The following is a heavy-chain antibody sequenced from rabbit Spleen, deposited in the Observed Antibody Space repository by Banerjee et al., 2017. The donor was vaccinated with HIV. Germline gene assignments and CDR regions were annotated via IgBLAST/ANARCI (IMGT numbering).Heavy chain of an antibody. CDR3: ARDSAGREDFNL. J-gene: IGHJ4*01. CDR1: GVSFSSSSY. D-gene: IGHD4-2*01. V-gene: IGHV1S40*01. CDR2: IDIGSSGFT. Sequence: QSLEESGGDLVKPGASLTLTCTASGVSFSSSSYMCWVRQAPGKGLEWIACIDIGSSGFTYFATWAKGRFTCSKTSSTTVTLQMTRLTAADTATYFCARDSAGREDFNLWGPGTLVTVS.